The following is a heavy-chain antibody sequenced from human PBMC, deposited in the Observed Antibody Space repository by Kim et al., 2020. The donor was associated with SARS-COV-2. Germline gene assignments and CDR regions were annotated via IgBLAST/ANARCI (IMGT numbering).Heavy chain of an antibody. CDR2: IYYSGST. V-gene: IGHV4-39*01. CDR3: ARQGIVVVTATYYYYGMDV. D-gene: IGHD2-21*02. Sequence: SETLSLTCTVSGGSISSSSYYWGWIRQPPGKGLEWIGSIYYSGSTYYNPSLKSRVTISVDTSKNQFSLKLSSVTAADTAVYYCARQGIVVVTATYYYYGMDVWGQGTTVTVSS. CDR1: GGSISSSSYY. J-gene: IGHJ6*02.